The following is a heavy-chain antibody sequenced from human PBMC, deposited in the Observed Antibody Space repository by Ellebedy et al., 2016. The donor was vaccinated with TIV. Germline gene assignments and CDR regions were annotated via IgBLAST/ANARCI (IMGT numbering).Heavy chain of an antibody. V-gene: IGHV4-34*01. CDR1: GFTFSNYA. J-gene: IGHJ4*02. D-gene: IGHD5-24*01. Sequence: MPGGSLRLSCAASGFTFSNYAMSWIRQPPGKGLEWIGDINHSGSTNYNPSLKSRVTISVDTSKNQFSLRLSSVTAADTAVYYCARGAEMATIWGYYFDYWGQGTLVTVSS. CDR3: ARGAEMATIWGYYFDY. CDR2: INHSGST.